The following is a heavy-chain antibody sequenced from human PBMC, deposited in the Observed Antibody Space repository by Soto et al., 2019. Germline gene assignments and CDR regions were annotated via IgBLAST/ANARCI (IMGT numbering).Heavy chain of an antibody. CDR3: ARDASYYSLWSGYYPSRNGMDV. CDR1: GFTFSSFG. J-gene: IGHJ6*02. D-gene: IGHD3-3*01. V-gene: IGHV3-33*01. Sequence: QVQVVESGGGVVQPGRSLRLSCAASGFTFSSFGMHWVRQAPGKGLEWVSLIWYEGSKKSYEDSVKGRFTISRDNSRNTVYLQMNSLRADDTAVYYCARDASYYSLWSGYYPSRNGMDVWGQGTTVTVSS. CDR2: IWYEGSKK.